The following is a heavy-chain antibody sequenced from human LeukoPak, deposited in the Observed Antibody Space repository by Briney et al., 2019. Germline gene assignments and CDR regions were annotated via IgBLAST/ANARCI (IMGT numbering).Heavy chain of an antibody. CDR2: TYYRSKWYY. V-gene: IGHV6-1*01. CDR1: GESVSSTGAS. Sequence: SQTLSLTCAISGESVSSTGASWNWIRQSPSRGLEWLGRTYYRSKWYYEYALSVQSRIIVAPDTSKNQFSLQLISVTPEDTAVYYCVRGNYNFDYWGQGSLVTVSS. D-gene: IGHD5-24*01. CDR3: VRGNYNFDY. J-gene: IGHJ4*02.